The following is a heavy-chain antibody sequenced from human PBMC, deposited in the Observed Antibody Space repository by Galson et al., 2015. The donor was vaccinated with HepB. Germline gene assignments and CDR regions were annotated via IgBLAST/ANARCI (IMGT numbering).Heavy chain of an antibody. CDR3: ASSGGSYTSFDY. D-gene: IGHD1-26*01. J-gene: IGHJ4*02. CDR2: ISSSSSDT. CDR1: GFTFSDYY. Sequence: SLRLSCAASGFTFSDYYMSWIRQAPGKGLEWVSYISSSSSDTNYVDSVKGRFTISRDNAKNSLYLQMNSLRAEDTAVYYCASSGGSYTSFDYWGQGTLVTVSS. V-gene: IGHV3-11*06.